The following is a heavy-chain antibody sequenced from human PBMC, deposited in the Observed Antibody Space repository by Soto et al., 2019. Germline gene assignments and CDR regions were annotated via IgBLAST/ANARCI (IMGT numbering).Heavy chain of an antibody. Sequence: PGGSLRLSCAASGFTFSNYAMSGVRQAPGKGLEWVSAISGGSESLYFAESVKGRFTISRDNAKSTLYLQMNSLGADDTAVYYCAKGSPYYDILTGNYIFDYWGQGTLVTVSS. CDR3: AKGSPYYDILTGNYIFDY. CDR2: ISGGSESL. V-gene: IGHV3-23*01. D-gene: IGHD3-9*01. J-gene: IGHJ4*02. CDR1: GFTFSNYA.